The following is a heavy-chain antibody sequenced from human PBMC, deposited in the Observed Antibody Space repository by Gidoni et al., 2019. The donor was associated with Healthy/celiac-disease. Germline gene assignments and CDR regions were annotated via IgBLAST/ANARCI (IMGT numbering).Heavy chain of an antibody. CDR2: INHCGST. CDR1: GGSFRGYY. Sequence: QVQLPQWGAGLFKPSDPLYITCAVYGGSFRGYYWRWIRQPPGKGLEWIGEINHCGSTNYNPSLKIRVTKSVDKYKNQFSLKLSSVTAADTAVYYCARGGSCSTNLRSGFDPWGQGTLVTVSS. J-gene: IGHJ5*02. V-gene: IGHV4-34*01. D-gene: IGHD2-2*01. CDR3: ARGGSCSTNLRSGFDP.